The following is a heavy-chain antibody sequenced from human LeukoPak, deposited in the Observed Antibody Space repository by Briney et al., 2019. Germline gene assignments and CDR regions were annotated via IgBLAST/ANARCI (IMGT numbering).Heavy chain of an antibody. CDR1: GFTFSSYA. Sequence: PGGSLRLSCAASGFTFSSYAMNWVHQAPGKGLEWVSSISGSGGSTYYADSVRGRFTISRDNSKNTLYLQMNSLRAEDTAVYYCAKDPSLYSGTYGNHFDYWGQGTLVTVSS. V-gene: IGHV3-23*01. J-gene: IGHJ4*02. CDR2: ISGSGGST. D-gene: IGHD1-26*01. CDR3: AKDPSLYSGTYGNHFDY.